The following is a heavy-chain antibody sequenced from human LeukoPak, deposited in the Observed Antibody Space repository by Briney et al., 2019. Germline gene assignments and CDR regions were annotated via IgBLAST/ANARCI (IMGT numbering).Heavy chain of an antibody. D-gene: IGHD2-2*01. V-gene: IGHV4-31*03. CDR2: IYYSGST. CDR3: ARGPSGGYVGWFDP. J-gene: IGHJ5*02. Sequence: SETLSLTCTVSGGSISNGGDYWSWIRQHPGKGLEWIAYIYYSGSTYYNPSLKSRVTISVDPSKDQFSLKLTSVTAADTAVYYCARGPSGGYVGWFDPWGQGTLVTVSS. CDR1: GGSISNGGDY.